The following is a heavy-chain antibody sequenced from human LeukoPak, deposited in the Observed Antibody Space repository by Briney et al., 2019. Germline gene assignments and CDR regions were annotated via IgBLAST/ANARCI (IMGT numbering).Heavy chain of an antibody. V-gene: IGHV3-30*02. CDR1: GFTFSSYG. J-gene: IGHJ5*02. CDR3: AKDNAESSIAAANWFDP. D-gene: IGHD6-13*01. Sequence: PGGTLRLSCAASGFTFSSYGIHWVRQAPGKGLEWVAFIRYDGSNKYYADSVKGRFTISRDNSKNTLYLQMNSLRAEDTAVYYCAKDNAESSIAAANWFDPWGQGTLVTVSS. CDR2: IRYDGSNK.